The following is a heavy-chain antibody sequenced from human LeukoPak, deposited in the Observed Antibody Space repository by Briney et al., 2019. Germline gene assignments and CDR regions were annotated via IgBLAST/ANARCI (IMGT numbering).Heavy chain of an antibody. J-gene: IGHJ5*02. D-gene: IGHD1-26*01. CDR2: INHSGST. CDR1: GGSFSGYY. V-gene: IGHV4-34*01. CDR3: ARRPIVGSTGFYFDP. Sequence: PSETLSLTCAVYGGSFSGYYWSWIRQPPGKGLEWIGEINHSGSTNYNPSLKSRVTISVDTSKNQFSLKLASLTAADTAVYYCARRPIVGSTGFYFDPWGPGTLVTVSS.